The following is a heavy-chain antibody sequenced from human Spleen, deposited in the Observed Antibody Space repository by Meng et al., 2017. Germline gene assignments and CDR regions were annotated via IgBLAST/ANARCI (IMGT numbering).Heavy chain of an antibody. CDR3: ARGTPGRRYAEY. Sequence: QVQLVQSGAEVKKPGASVEVSCKASGYTLTTYGINWVRQAPGQGLEWMAWLGAHPGDTSHAPRFQGRVTVTADRPTATAYMELRNLRSDDTGVYYCARGTPGRRYAEYWGQGTLVTVSS. V-gene: IGHV1-18*01. CDR2: LGAHPGDT. D-gene: IGHD3-10*01. J-gene: IGHJ4*02. CDR1: GYTLTTYG.